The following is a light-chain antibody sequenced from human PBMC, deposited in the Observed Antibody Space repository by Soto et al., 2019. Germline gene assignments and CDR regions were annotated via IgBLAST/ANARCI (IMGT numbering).Light chain of an antibody. V-gene: IGLV2-14*01. Sequence: QSVLTQPASVSGSPGQSITISCTGTSGDIGGYNYVSWYQQHPGKAPKLLISEVTNRPSGVSNRFSGSKSGSTASLTISGLHAEDEADYYCSSYTTIITPVVFGGGTKVTVL. CDR1: SGDIGGYNY. CDR3: SSYTTIITPVV. CDR2: EVT. J-gene: IGLJ2*01.